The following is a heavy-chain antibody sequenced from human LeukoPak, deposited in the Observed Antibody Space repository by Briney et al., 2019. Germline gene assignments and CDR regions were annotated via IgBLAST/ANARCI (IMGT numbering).Heavy chain of an antibody. V-gene: IGHV3-7*01. D-gene: IGHD3-16*01. CDR2: IKHNGDEL. J-gene: IGHJ4*02. CDR1: RFTLRSDW. CDR3: ARELRTFDS. Sequence: SLRLSCAPSRFTLRSDWMTWVRQAPPQGLEWVANIKHNGDELNYVDSVEDRFTISRDNAKNSLYLHMTGLRAEDTAVYYCARELRTFDSWGQGTLVTVSS.